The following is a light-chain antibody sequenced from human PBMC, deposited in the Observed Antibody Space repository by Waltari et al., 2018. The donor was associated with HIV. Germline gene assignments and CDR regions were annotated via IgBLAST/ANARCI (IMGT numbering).Light chain of an antibody. V-gene: IGLV6-57*02. CDR1: SASIVTNY. CDR2: GDD. Sequence: NLVLTQPHSVPESPGETVTISCTGTSASIVTNYVQWYQQRPGSAPTTVIYGDDQRPSGVPGRFSGSIDTSSNSASLTISGLRPEDEGDYYCQAFDSDSQWVFGGGTRLTVL. J-gene: IGLJ3*02. CDR3: QAFDSDSQWV.